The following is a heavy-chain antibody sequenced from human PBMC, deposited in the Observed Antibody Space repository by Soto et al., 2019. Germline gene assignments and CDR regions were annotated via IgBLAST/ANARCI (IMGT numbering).Heavy chain of an antibody. J-gene: IGHJ6*02. CDR3: ARYSRLMDQYYYYGMDV. D-gene: IGHD2-2*03. V-gene: IGHV3-30*03. CDR2: ISYDGSQT. Sequence: QVQVVESGGGVVQPGRALRLSCAASGFTFESYGMHWVRQAPGKGLEWVAVISYDGSQTYYGDSVKGRFSISRENSKNILSLQMNSLRGDDSSVYYCARYSRLMDQYYYYGMDVWGQGTTVTVSS. CDR1: GFTFESYG.